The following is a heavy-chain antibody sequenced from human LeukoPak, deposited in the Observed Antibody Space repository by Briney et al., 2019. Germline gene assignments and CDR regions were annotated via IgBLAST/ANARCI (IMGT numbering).Heavy chain of an antibody. J-gene: IGHJ3*02. CDR1: GGSIRSGTYY. CDR3: ARASPYISSGTNAFDI. CDR2: ISTSGTT. Sequence: PSETLSLTCTVSGGSIRSGTYYWNWIRQPAGKGLEWIGRISTSGTTNYNPSLNSRVTISIDRSKNQVSLKLSSVTAADTAVYYCARASPYISSGTNAFDIWGQGTVVTVSS. V-gene: IGHV4-61*02. D-gene: IGHD6-13*01.